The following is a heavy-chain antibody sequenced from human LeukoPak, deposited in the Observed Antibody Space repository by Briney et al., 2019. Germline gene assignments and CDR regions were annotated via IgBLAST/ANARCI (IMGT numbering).Heavy chain of an antibody. CDR1: GYTFSNYG. Sequence: ASVKVSCKVSGYTFSNYGISWVRQAPGLGLEWMGWTSYNGNTNYAQKFQDRVTMTTDTSTTTAYMEVRSLESDDTAVYYCARHSGSGWQALGYWGQGTLVTVSS. J-gene: IGHJ4*02. V-gene: IGHV1-18*04. CDR2: TSYNGNT. D-gene: IGHD6-19*01. CDR3: ARHSGSGWQALGY.